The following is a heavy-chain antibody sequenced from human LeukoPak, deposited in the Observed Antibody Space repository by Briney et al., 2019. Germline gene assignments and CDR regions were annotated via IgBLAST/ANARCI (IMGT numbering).Heavy chain of an antibody. CDR2: INPNSGGT. CDR1: GYTFTGYY. CDR3: ASVKGYSSSWAFRY. D-gene: IGHD6-13*01. J-gene: IGHJ4*02. Sequence: ASVKVSCKACGYTFTGYYMYWVRQAPGQGLEWMGRINPNSGGTNYAQKFQGRVSMTRDTSISTDYMELSRLRSDDTAVYYWASVKGYSSSWAFRYWGQGTLVTVSS. V-gene: IGHV1-2*06.